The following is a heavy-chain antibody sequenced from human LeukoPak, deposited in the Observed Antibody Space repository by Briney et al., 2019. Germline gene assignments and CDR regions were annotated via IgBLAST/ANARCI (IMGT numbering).Heavy chain of an antibody. Sequence: ASVKVSCKASGYTFTSYGISWVRQAPGQGLEWMGWISAYNGNTNYAQKLQGRVTMTTDTSTSTAYMELRSLRSDDTAVYYCARGFSSSSRWLGRQFDYWGQGTLVTVSS. CDR3: ARGFSSSSRWLGRQFDY. CDR1: GYTFTSYG. CDR2: ISAYNGNT. D-gene: IGHD6-6*01. J-gene: IGHJ4*02. V-gene: IGHV1-18*01.